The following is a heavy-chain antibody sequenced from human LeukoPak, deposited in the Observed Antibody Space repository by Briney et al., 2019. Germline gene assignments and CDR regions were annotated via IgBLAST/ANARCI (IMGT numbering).Heavy chain of an antibody. Sequence: PSETLSLTCAVSGGSISSGGYSWSWIRQPPGTGLEWIGYIYYSGSTYYNPSLKSRVTISVDTSKNQFSLKLSSVTAADTAVYYCARTIPYCSGGSCRRPNYNWFDPWGQGTLVTVSS. D-gene: IGHD2-15*01. J-gene: IGHJ5*02. CDR3: ARTIPYCSGGSCRRPNYNWFDP. CDR2: IYYSGST. V-gene: IGHV4-30-4*07. CDR1: GGSISSGGYS.